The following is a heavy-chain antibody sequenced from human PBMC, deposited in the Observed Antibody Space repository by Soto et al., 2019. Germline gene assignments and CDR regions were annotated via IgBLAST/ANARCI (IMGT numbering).Heavy chain of an antibody. Sequence: PSETLSLTCTVSGGSISTYYWTWIRQPPGKGLEWIGYIYNSASTKYNPSLKSRVTILVDTSKNQFSLKLSSVTAADTAVYYCARGRFDYIWGSPAPYLDYWGQGALVTVSS. CDR1: GGSISTYY. J-gene: IGHJ4*02. V-gene: IGHV4-59*01. CDR3: ARGRFDYIWGSPAPYLDY. D-gene: IGHD3-16*01. CDR2: IYNSAST.